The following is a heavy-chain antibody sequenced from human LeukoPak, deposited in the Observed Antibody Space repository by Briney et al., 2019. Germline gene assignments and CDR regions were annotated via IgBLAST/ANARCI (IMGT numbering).Heavy chain of an antibody. J-gene: IGHJ6*02. CDR3: ARFPQYGSGTKYYYGMDV. Sequence: GRSLRLSCAASGFTFSSYAMHWVRQAPGKGLEWVAVISYDGSNKYYADSVKGRFTISRDNSKNTLYLQMNSLRAEDTAVYYCARFPQYGSGTKYYYGMDVWGQGTTVTVSS. CDR2: ISYDGSNK. D-gene: IGHD3-10*01. V-gene: IGHV3-30*04. CDR1: GFTFSSYA.